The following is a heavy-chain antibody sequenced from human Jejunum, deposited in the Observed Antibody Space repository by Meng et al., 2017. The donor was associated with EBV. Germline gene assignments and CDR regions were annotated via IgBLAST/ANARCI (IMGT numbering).Heavy chain of an antibody. CDR2: IYHDGSS. V-gene: IGHV4-4*02. D-gene: IGHD2-15*01. CDR1: GGSITSSDW. Sequence: QVQLQESGPGLVNPSGXLSLTCAVSGGSITSSDWWTWVRQPPGEGLEWIGEIYHDGSSNYSPSLKSRVTILLDKSENHFSLKLNSVTAADTAVYYCARVRCSGGSCFYFDYWGQGALGTVSS. CDR3: ARVRCSGGSCFYFDY. J-gene: IGHJ4*02.